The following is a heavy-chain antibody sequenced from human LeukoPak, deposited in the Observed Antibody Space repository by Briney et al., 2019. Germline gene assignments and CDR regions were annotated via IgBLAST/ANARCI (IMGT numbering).Heavy chain of an antibody. J-gene: IGHJ5*02. V-gene: IGHV3-23*01. CDR3: AKDYEPLVGVHRWGDWFDP. CDR2: ISGTGGST. CDR1: GFTFSSYW. Sequence: GGSLRLSCAASGFTFSSYWMSWVRQAPGKGLEWVSLISGTGGSTYYADSVKGRFTISRDNSKNTLYLQMNSLRAEDTTVYYCAKDYEPLVGVHRWGDWFDPWGQGTLVTVSS. D-gene: IGHD1-26*01.